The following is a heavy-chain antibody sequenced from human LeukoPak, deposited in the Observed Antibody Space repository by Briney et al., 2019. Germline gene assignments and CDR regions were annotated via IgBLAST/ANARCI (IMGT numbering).Heavy chain of an antibody. CDR2: IIPIFGTA. J-gene: IGHJ6*03. V-gene: IGHV1-69*06. CDR1: GGTFSSYA. Sequence: SVKVSCKASGGTFSSYAISWVRQAPGRGLEWMGGIIPIFGTANYAQKFQGRVTITADKSTSTAYMELSSLRSEDTAVYYCARGEFPNYYGSGATNYYYYMDVWGKGTTVTVSS. D-gene: IGHD3-10*01. CDR3: ARGEFPNYYGSGATNYYYYMDV.